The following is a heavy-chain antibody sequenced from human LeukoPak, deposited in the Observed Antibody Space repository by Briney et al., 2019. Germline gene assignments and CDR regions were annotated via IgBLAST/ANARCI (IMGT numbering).Heavy chain of an antibody. V-gene: IGHV3-53*01. CDR1: GFTVSSNY. CDR3: ARGSWLRGFDY. CDR2: IYSGGST. J-gene: IGHJ4*02. Sequence: GGSLRLSRAASGFTVSSNYMSWVRQAPGKGLEWVSVIYSGGSTYYADSVKGRFTISRDNSKNTLYLQMNSLRAEDTAVYYCARGSWLRGFDYWGQGTLVTVSS. D-gene: IGHD3-10*01.